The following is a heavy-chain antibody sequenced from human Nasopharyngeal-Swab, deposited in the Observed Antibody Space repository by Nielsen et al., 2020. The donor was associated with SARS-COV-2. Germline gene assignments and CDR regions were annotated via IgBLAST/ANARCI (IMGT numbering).Heavy chain of an antibody. D-gene: IGHD4-17*01. J-gene: IGHJ4*02. V-gene: IGHV3-23*01. CDR2: ISGSGGST. CDR3: AKLHHYYGESDY. Sequence: GESLKISCAASGFTFSSYAMSWVRQVPGKGLEWVSAISGSGGSTYYADSVKGRFTISRDNSKNTLCLQMNSLRAEDTAVYYCAKLHHYYGESDYWGQGTLVTVSS. CDR1: GFTFSSYA.